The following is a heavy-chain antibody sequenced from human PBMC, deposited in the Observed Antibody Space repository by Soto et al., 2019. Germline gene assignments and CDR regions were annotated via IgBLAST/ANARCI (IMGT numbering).Heavy chain of an antibody. D-gene: IGHD2-8*01. CDR3: AKDCTNGVCYLDV. CDR2: IYYSGST. J-gene: IGHJ6*02. Sequence: SETLSLTCTVSGGSISSSSYYWGWIRQPPGKGLEWIGSIYYSGSTYYNPSLKSRVTISVDTSKNQFSLKLSSVTAADTAVYYCAKDCTNGVCYLDVWGQGTTVTVSS. V-gene: IGHV4-39*01. CDR1: GGSISSSSYY.